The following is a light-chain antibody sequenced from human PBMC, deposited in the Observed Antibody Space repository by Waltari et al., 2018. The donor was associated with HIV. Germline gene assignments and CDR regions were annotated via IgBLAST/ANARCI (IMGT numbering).Light chain of an antibody. V-gene: IGKV3-15*01. Sequence: EIVMTQPLATLFVTTGERATLPCRASQSVRSNLAWYQQKPGQSPRLLIYCGSTRAHSIPLRFSGSGSGADFSLTSSSLQSDDFAIYYCRQYNNWPPYTFGQGTKLEIK. CDR1: QSVRSN. J-gene: IGKJ2*01. CDR2: CGS. CDR3: RQYNNWPPYT.